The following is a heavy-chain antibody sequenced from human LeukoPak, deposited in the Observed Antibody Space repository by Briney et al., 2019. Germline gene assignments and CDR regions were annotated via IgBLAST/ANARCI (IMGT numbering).Heavy chain of an antibody. D-gene: IGHD2-2*01. Sequence: GGSLRLSCAASGFTFSDYYMSWIRHAPGEGLEWVSYISSSGSTIYYADSVKGRFTISRDNAKNSLYLQMNSLRAEDTPVYYCARAPSGMCSSTSCNASRYYYYGMDVWGQGTRVTVSS. V-gene: IGHV3-11*01. CDR3: ARAPSGMCSSTSCNASRYYYYGMDV. CDR2: ISSSGSTI. J-gene: IGHJ6*02. CDR1: GFTFSDYY.